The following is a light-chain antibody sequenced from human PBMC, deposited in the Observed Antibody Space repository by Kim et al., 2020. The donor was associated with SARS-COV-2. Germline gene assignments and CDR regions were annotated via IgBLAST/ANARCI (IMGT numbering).Light chain of an antibody. CDR1: QGVTNS. V-gene: IGKV1-27*01. CDR3: QKYNSAPWT. J-gene: IGKJ1*01. Sequence: VGDRVTITCRASQGVTNSLAWYQQKPGKVPQVLIYAASVLQSGVPSRFSGSGSGTDFTLTISSLQPEDFATYYCQKYNSAPWTFGQGTKVEIK. CDR2: AAS.